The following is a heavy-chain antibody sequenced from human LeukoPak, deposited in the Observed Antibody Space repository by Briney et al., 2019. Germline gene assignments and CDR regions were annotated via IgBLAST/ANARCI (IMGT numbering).Heavy chain of an antibody. J-gene: IGHJ4*02. Sequence: PGGSLRLSCAASGFTFSSYSMNWVRQAPGKGLEWVSSISSSSSYIYYADSVKGRFTISRDNAKNSLYLQMNSLRAEDTAVYYCARGDDSSGYFPHYWGQGTLVTVSS. CDR2: ISSSSSYI. CDR1: GFTFSSYS. D-gene: IGHD3-22*01. CDR3: ARGDDSSGYFPHY. V-gene: IGHV3-21*01.